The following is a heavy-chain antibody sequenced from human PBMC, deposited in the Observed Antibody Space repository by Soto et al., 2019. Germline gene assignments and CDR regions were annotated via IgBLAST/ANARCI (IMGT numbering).Heavy chain of an antibody. V-gene: IGHV2-5*02. Sequence: QITLKESGPTLVKPTQTLTLTCTFSGFSLSTTGMCVGWNRQPPGKALEWLALIYWDDDKRYSPSLKSRLTNTKDTSKNQVVLTMTNMDPVDTATYYCAHAPLMLGDSYFDYWGQGTLVTLSS. D-gene: IGHD4-17*01. CDR3: AHAPLMLGDSYFDY. CDR2: IYWDDDK. CDR1: GFSLSTTGMC. J-gene: IGHJ4*02.